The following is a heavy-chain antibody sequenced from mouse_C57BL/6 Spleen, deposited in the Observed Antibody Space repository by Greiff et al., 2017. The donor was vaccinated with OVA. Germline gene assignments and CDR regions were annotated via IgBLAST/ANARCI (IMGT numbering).Heavy chain of an antibody. V-gene: IGHV1-82*01. CDR1: GYAFSSSW. J-gene: IGHJ2*01. CDR3: ARYHEGRYYFDY. CDR2: IYPGDGDT. Sequence: QVQLQQSGPELVKPGASVEISCKASGYAFSSSWMNWVKQRPGKGLEWIGRIYPGDGDTNYNGKFKGKATLTADKSSSTAYMQLSSLTSEDSAVYFCARYHEGRYYFDYWGQGTTLTVSS.